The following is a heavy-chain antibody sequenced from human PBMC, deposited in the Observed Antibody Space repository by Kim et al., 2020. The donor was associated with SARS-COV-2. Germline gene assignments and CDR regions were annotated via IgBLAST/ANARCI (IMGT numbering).Heavy chain of an antibody. CDR1: GFTFSSYA. J-gene: IGHJ6*02. CDR2: ISGSGGST. V-gene: IGHV3-23*01. D-gene: IGHD3-9*01. CDR3: AKDRSLNYDILTGYQNLRYYYYGMDV. Sequence: GGSLRLSCAASGFTFSSYAMSWVRQAPGKGLEWVSAISGSGGSTYYADSVKGRFTISRDNSKNTLYLQMNSLRAEDTAVYYCAKDRSLNYDILTGYQNLRYYYYGMDVWGQGTTVTVSS.